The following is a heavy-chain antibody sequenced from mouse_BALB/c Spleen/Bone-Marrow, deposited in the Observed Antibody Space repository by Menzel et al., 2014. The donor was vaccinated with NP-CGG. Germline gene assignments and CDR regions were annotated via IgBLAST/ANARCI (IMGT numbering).Heavy chain of an antibody. CDR3: ARSTMITDYFDY. CDR1: GYTFTEYT. J-gene: IGHJ2*01. CDR2: INPNNGGT. D-gene: IGHD2-4*01. V-gene: IGHV1-22*01. Sequence: EVQLQQSGPELVKPGASVKISCKTSGYTFTEYTMHWVKQSHGKSLEWIGSINPNNGGTSYNQKFKGKATLTVDKSSSTAYMELRSLTSEDSAVYYCARSTMITDYFDYWGQGTTLTVSS.